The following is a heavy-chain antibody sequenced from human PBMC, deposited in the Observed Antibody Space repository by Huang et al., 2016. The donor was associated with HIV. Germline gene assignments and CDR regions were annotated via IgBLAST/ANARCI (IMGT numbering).Heavy chain of an antibody. CDR2: IESNGSST. V-gene: IGHV3-74*01. J-gene: IGHJ4*02. D-gene: IGHD3-22*01. CDR3: ARDPRIQSWLNFFDY. CDR1: GFSISSYW. Sequence: EVQLVESGGGLVQPGGSLRLSCAASGFSISSYWMHWVRLAPGKGLGGVSRIESNGSSTSYADSVKGRFTITRDNAKNTLYLQMNSLRAEDTAVYYCARDPRIQSWLNFFDYWGQGTLVSVSS.